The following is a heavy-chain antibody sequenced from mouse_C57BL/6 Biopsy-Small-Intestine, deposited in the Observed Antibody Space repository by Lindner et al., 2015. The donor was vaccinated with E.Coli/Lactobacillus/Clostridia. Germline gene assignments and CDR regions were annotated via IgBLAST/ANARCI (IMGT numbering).Heavy chain of an antibody. D-gene: IGHD1-1*01. V-gene: IGHV1-7*01. CDR2: ISNYNGHT. CDR1: GYTLVSYG. CDR3: AGHLDFWSGSNLFDP. Sequence: SVKVSCKPSGYTLVSYGISWVRQAPGQGLEWMGWISNYNGHTKYAQKFQGRVTMTTDTSTSTIYLELRSLTYDDTAVYYCAGHLDFWSGSNLFDPWGQGTLVTVSS. J-gene: IGHJ4*01.